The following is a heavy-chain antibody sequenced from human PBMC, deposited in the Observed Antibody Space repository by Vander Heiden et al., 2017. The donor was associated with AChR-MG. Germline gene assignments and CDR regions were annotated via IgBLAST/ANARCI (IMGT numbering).Heavy chain of an antibody. V-gene: IGHV3-23*01. J-gene: IGHJ4*02. CDR1: GFTLSVYA. Sequence: EVPLLESGGGLVQPGGSLSLSCAASGFTLSVYALSWVRQAPGKGLEWVSAISGSGGSTYYADSVKGRFTISRDNSKNTLYLQMNSLRAEDTAVYYCAKVRDVGSGYDWFDYWGQGTLVTVSS. D-gene: IGHD5-12*01. CDR3: AKVRDVGSGYDWFDY. CDR2: ISGSGGST.